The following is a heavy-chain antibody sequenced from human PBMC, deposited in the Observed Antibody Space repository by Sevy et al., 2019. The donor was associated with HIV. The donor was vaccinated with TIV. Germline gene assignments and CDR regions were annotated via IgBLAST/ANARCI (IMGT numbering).Heavy chain of an antibody. V-gene: IGHV4-59*01. Sequence: SETLSLTCSVSGGSISGNFWTWIRQPPGTGLEWIGYIYYSGSTNSNPSLKSRVSISLDTSKNQFSLRLNSVTAADTAVYYCASGSGSYYDAFHIWGQGTMVTVSS. J-gene: IGHJ3*02. CDR1: GGSISGNF. CDR2: IYYSGST. D-gene: IGHD1-26*01. CDR3: ASGSGSYYDAFHI.